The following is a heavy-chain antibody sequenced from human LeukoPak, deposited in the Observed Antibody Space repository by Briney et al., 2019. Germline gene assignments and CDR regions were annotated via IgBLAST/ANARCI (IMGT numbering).Heavy chain of an antibody. CDR1: GYTFTSYD. CDR2: MNPNSGNT. D-gene: IGHD3-3*01. J-gene: IGHJ5*02. V-gene: IGHV1-8*03. Sequence: ASVKVSCKASGYTFTSYDINRVRQATGQGLEWMGWMNPNSGNTGYAQKFQGRVTITRNTSISTAYMELSSLRSEDTAVYYCARITIFGVVNEGFDPWGQGTLVTVSS. CDR3: ARITIFGVVNEGFDP.